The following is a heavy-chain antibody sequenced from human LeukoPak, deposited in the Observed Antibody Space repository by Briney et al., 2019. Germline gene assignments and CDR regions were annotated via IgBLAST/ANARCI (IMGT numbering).Heavy chain of an antibody. CDR2: ISGSGGST. Sequence: PGGSLRLSCAASGFTFSSYAMSWVRQAPGKGLEWVSAISGSGGSTYYADSVKGRFTISRDNSKNTLYLQMNSLRAEDTAVYYCAKDTGPNYDILTGYAFDIWGQGTMVTVSS. V-gene: IGHV3-23*01. CDR1: GFTFSSYA. J-gene: IGHJ3*02. CDR3: AKDTGPNYDILTGYAFDI. D-gene: IGHD3-9*01.